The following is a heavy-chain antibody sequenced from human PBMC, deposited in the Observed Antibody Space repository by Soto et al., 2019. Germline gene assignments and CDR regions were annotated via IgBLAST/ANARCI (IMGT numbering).Heavy chain of an antibody. D-gene: IGHD3-10*01. V-gene: IGHV1-2*02. Sequence: ASVKVSCKASGYTFTGYYTHWVRQAPGQGLEWMGWINPNSGGTNYAQKFQGRVTMTRDTSISTAYMELSRLRSDDTAVYYCARDLGRYYGSGSYVWALRLSDYGIDDWGQGTMVTVSS. CDR3: ARDLGRYYGSGSYVWALRLSDYGIDD. CDR1: GYTFTGYY. J-gene: IGHJ6*02. CDR2: INPNSGGT.